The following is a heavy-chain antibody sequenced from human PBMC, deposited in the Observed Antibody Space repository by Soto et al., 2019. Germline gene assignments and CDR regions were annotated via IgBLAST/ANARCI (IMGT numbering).Heavy chain of an antibody. J-gene: IGHJ4*02. V-gene: IGHV3-30*18. CDR3: AKGGRQWLVTSDFNY. Sequence: VQLVESGGGVVQPGRSLRLSCAASGFTFSDYAMHWVRQAPGKGLEWVAVVSHDGRNTHYADSVKGRFTISRDSSKNTVSLEMTSLRAADTAVYYRAKGGRQWLVTSDFNYWGQGALVTVSS. CDR2: VSHDGRNT. CDR1: GFTFSDYA. D-gene: IGHD6-19*01.